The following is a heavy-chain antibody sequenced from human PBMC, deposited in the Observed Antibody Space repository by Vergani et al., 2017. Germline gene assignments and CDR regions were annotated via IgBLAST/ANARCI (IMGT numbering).Heavy chain of an antibody. Sequence: VLLQEPGPGLVRPSETLSLKCSVSGASIDSFYWSWIRQSPGKGLEWIGYVFRNGNVNYNPSFNFRVAIDTSNNELSLRVTSVTAADTAVYYCARAPQYCSSTSCYIGPWFDPWGQGTLVTVSS. CDR3: ARAPQYCSSTSCYIGPWFDP. CDR1: GASIDSFY. V-gene: IGHV4-4*08. J-gene: IGHJ5*02. CDR2: VFRNGNV. D-gene: IGHD2-2*02.